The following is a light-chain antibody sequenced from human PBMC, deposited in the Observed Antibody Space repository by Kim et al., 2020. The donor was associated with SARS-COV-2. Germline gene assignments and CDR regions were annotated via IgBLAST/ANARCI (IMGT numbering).Light chain of an antibody. Sequence: AIRITQSPSSLSASTGDRVTITCRASQGISSYLAWYQQKPGKAPKLLIYAASTLQSGVPSRFSGSGSGTDFTLTISCLQSEDFATYYCQQYYSYPLTSGGGTKVEI. V-gene: IGKV1-8*01. CDR3: QQYYSYPLT. CDR1: QGISSY. CDR2: AAS. J-gene: IGKJ4*01.